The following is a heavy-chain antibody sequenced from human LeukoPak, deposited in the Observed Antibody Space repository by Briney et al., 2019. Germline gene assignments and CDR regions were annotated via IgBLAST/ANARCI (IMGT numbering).Heavy chain of an antibody. J-gene: IGHJ4*02. D-gene: IGHD3-3*01. CDR3: ATYPITIFGVVHMLVY. Sequence: PSETLTLTCTVSGGSISSSSYYWGWIRQPPGKGLEWIGSIYYSGSTYYNPSLKSRVTISVDTSKNQFSLKLSSVTAADTAVYYCATYPITIFGVVHMLVYWGQGTLVTVSS. CDR2: IYYSGST. CDR1: GGSISSSSYY. V-gene: IGHV4-39*01.